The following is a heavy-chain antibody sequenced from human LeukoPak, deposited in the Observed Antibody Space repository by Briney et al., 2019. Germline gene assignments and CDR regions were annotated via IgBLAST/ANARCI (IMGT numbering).Heavy chain of an antibody. V-gene: IGHV1-69*05. CDR1: GGTFSSYA. J-gene: IGHJ4*02. CDR3: ARARHAPDYFDY. Sequence: ASVKVSCKASGGTFSSYAISWVRQAPGQGLEWMGGIIPIFGTANYAQKFQGRVTTTTDESTSTAYMELSSLRSEDTAVYYCARARHAPDYFDYWGQGTLVTVSS. CDR2: IIPIFGTA.